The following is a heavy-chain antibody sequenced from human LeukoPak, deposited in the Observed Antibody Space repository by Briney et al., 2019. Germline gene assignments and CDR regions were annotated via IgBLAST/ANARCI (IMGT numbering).Heavy chain of an antibody. CDR1: GYTFTINH. J-gene: IGHJ4*02. CDR2: INPNSGGT. V-gene: IGHV1-2*06. Sequence: ASVKVSCKASGYTFTINHIHWVRQAPGQGLEWMGRINPNSGGTNYAQKFQGRVTMTRDTSISTAYMELSRLRSDDTAVYYCARGGLVSGYCSSTSCYKDRYFDYWGQGTLVTVSS. D-gene: IGHD2-2*02. CDR3: ARGGLVSGYCSSTSCYKDRYFDY.